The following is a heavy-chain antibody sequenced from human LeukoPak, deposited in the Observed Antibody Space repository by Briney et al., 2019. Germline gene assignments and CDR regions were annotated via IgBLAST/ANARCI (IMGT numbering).Heavy chain of an antibody. CDR1: GFTFSNFA. D-gene: IGHD6-19*01. CDR2: ILYDGRNK. CDR3: ANGLAVAGMRDYFDY. J-gene: IGHJ4*02. Sequence: PGGSLRLSCAASGFTFSNFAIHWVRQAPGKGLEWVAVILYDGRNKYYADSVKGRFTISRDNSKNTLYLQMNSLRAEDTAVYYCANGLAVAGMRDYFDYWGQGTLVTVSS. V-gene: IGHV3-30*18.